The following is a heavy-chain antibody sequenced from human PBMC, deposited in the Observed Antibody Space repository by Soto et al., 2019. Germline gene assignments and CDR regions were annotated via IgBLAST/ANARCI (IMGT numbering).Heavy chain of an antibody. D-gene: IGHD2-15*01. CDR3: ARDKSASLFDY. J-gene: IGHJ4*02. Sequence: PSETLSLTCAVSGGSISSSSYYWGWIRQPPGKGLEWIGSIYYSGSTYYNPSLKSRVTISADTSKNQFSLKLTSVTAAVSAVYYCARDKSASLFDYGGQGTLVTVS. CDR2: IYYSGST. CDR1: GGSISSSSYY. V-gene: IGHV4-39*02.